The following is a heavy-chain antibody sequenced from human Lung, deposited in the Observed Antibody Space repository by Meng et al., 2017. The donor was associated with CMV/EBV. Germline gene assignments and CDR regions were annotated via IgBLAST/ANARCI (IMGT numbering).Heavy chain of an antibody. D-gene: IGHD1-14*01. J-gene: IGHJ4*03. CDR3: TSAPGDY. Sequence: QVRLVQSGAEVKKPVASVKVSCKASGYTFIDYYMHWVRQAPGQGLEWVGWINPKSGGTHYAQSFQGRVTITRDTSIITVYVEISSLKSDDTAVYYCTSAPGDYWGQGTLVTVSS. V-gene: IGHV1-2*02. CDR2: INPKSGGT. CDR1: GYTFIDYY.